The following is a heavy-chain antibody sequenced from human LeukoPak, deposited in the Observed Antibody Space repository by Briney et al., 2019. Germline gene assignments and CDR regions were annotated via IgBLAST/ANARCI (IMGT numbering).Heavy chain of an antibody. D-gene: IGHD3-10*01. J-gene: IGHJ4*02. Sequence: GGSLRLSCAASGFTFSIYGMTWVRQAPGKGLEWVSAISGGGGNTYYADSVKGRFTIPRDNSKNTLYLQMTSLRAEDTAVYYCANDGTSGNYYGSDYWGQGTLVTVSS. CDR3: ANDGTSGNYYGSDY. CDR1: GFTFSIYG. CDR2: ISGGGGNT. V-gene: IGHV3-23*01.